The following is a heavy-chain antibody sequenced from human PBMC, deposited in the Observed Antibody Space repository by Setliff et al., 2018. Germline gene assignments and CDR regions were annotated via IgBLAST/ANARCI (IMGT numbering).Heavy chain of an antibody. CDR3: ARGRANYYFAGSFMDY. V-gene: IGHV1-18*01. Sequence: ASVKVSCKASGYTFTSYGFSWVRQAPGQGFEWMGWISVYNGKTKYAQKFQGRVTMTTDTSTRTAYMELHSLTSADRAVYHCARGRANYYFAGSFMDYWGQGTLVTVSS. D-gene: IGHD3-10*01. CDR1: GYTFTSYG. CDR2: ISVYNGKT. J-gene: IGHJ4*02.